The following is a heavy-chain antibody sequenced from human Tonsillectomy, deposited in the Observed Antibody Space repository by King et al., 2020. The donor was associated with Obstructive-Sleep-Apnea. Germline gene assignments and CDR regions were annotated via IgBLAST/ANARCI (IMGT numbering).Heavy chain of an antibody. D-gene: IGHD5-12*01. V-gene: IGHV4-59*01. J-gene: IGHJ4*02. CDR3: ARDLMGLRGGYYFDY. CDR1: GDSIRSYY. Sequence: QLQESGPGLVKPSETLSLTCTVSGDSIRSYYWSWIRQPPGKGLEWIGYIFYSGSTNYNPSLKSRVTISLDTSKNQFSLKLSSVTAADTAVYYCARDLMGLRGGYYFDYWGQGTLVTVSS. CDR2: IFYSGST.